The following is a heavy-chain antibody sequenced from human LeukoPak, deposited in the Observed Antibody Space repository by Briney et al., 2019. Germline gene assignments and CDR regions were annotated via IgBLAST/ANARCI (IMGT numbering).Heavy chain of an antibody. D-gene: IGHD5-24*01. J-gene: IGHJ4*02. Sequence: PGGSLRLSCAASGFTFSSYSMNWVRQAPGKGLEWVSGISPNGVITYYADSVKGRFTIPRDNSKGTVYLQMNSLRPEDTAVYYCAKDDAWLQYGNWGRGTLVTVSS. CDR1: GFTFSSYS. CDR2: ISPNGVIT. V-gene: IGHV3-23*01. CDR3: AKDDAWLQYGN.